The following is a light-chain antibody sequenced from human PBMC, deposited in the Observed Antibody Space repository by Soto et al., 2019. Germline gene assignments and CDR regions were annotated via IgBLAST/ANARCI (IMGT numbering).Light chain of an antibody. CDR1: QRINSW. Sequence: DIQMTQSPSTLSASVGDRVTITCRASQRINSWLAWYQQKAGKAPKLLIYDASSLESGVPSRFSGSGSGTEFTLTISSLQPDDFATYYCQQYDSFLTFGGGTSLEIK. J-gene: IGKJ5*01. CDR2: DAS. CDR3: QQYDSFLT. V-gene: IGKV1-5*01.